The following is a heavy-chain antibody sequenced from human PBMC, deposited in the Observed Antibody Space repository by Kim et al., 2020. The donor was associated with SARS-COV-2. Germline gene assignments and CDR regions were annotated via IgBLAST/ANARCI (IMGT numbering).Heavy chain of an antibody. J-gene: IGHJ4*02. CDR1: GGSISSSSYN. Sequence: SETLSLTCTVSGGSISSSSYNWGWIRQPPGKGLEWIGSIYYSGSTYYNPSLKSRVTISVDTSKNQFSLKLSSVTAADTAVYYCARQRGTTIFGVVIRTQMANWGRGTRCPVSS. CDR3: ARQRGTTIFGVVIRTQMAN. V-gene: IGHV4-39*01. CDR2: IYYSGST. D-gene: IGHD3-3*01.